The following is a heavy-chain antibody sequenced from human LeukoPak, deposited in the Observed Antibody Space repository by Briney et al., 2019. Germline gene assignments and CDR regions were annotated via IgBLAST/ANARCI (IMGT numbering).Heavy chain of an antibody. V-gene: IGHV3-73*01. D-gene: IGHD3-22*01. CDR1: GSTFNTYG. J-gene: IGHJ4*02. CDR2: IRTKSNNYAT. Sequence: GGSLRLSCAASGSTFNTYGMHWVRQASGKGLEWVGRIRTKSNNYATTYGASAKGRFTISRDDSKNTAYLQMNSLKTEDTAVYYCANYDNSGNYYVNYWGQGTLVTVSS. CDR3: ANYDNSGNYYVNY.